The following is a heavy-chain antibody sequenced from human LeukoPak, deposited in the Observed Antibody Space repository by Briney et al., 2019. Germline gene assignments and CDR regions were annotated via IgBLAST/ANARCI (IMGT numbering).Heavy chain of an antibody. CDR2: IYYSGST. V-gene: IGHV4-39*07. D-gene: IGHD3-3*01. Sequence: SETLSLTCTVSGGSISSSSYYWGWIRQPPGKGLEWIGSIYYSGSTYYNPSLKSRVTISVDTSKNQFSLKLSSVTAADTAVYYCAGGNYDFWSTEDYWGQGTLVTVSS. CDR1: GGSISSSSYY. CDR3: AGGNYDFWSTEDY. J-gene: IGHJ4*02.